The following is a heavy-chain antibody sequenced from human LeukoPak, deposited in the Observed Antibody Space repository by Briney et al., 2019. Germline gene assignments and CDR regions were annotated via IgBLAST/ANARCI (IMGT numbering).Heavy chain of an antibody. CDR3: ARGDSPSGYSYGTNFDY. CDR2: INPNSGGT. V-gene: IGHV1-2*02. D-gene: IGHD5-18*01. J-gene: IGHJ4*02. CDR1: GYTFTGYY. Sequence: ASVTVSCKASGYTFTGYYMHWVRQAPGQGLEWMGWINPNSGGTNYAQKFQGRVTMTRDTSISTAYMELSRLRSDDTAVYYCARGDSPSGYSYGTNFDYWGQGTLVTVSS.